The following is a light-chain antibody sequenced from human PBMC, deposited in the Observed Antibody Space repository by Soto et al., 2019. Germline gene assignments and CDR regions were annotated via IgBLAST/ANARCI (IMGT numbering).Light chain of an antibody. CDR3: MQDYDYPYT. Sequence: SQMTQSPPSLSESVGDRVIITCRASQDIRVDVGWLQQRPGHAPNLLIYAASTLHTVVPSTFTSSGAGTDFTLTINELQPDDVATYFCMQDYDYPYTFGQGTKLEI. J-gene: IGKJ2*01. CDR1: QDIRVD. CDR2: AAS. V-gene: IGKV1-6*01.